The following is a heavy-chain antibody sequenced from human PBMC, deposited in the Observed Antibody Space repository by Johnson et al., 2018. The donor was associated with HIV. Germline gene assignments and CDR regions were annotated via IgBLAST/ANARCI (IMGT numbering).Heavy chain of an antibody. J-gene: IGHJ3*02. CDR2: ISYDGSNK. V-gene: IGHV3-30*04. D-gene: IGHD3-10*01. CDR3: ARRGLANAFDI. Sequence: QVLLVESGGGVVQPGRSLRLSCAASGFTFSSYAMHWVRQAPGKGPEWVAAISYDGSNKYYADSVKGRFTISRDNSNNTLYLQMNSLRAEDTAVYYCARRGLANAFDIWGQGTVVTVSS. CDR1: GFTFSSYA.